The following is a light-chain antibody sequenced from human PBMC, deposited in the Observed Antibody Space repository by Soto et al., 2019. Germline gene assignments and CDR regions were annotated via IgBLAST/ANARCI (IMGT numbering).Light chain of an antibody. V-gene: IGLV2-14*03. CDR1: RSDVGGYNY. CDR3: SSYTTTSAVA. CDR2: DVT. Sequence: QSALTQPASVSGSPGQWITISCTGTRSDVGGYNYVSWYQQHPGKAPKLIIYDVTNRPSGVSYRFSGSKSGNTASLTISGLQAEDEADYYCSSYTTTSAVAFGGGTKLTVL. J-gene: IGLJ2*01.